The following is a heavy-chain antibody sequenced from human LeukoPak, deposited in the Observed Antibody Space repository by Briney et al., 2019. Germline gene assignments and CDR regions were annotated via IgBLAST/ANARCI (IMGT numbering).Heavy chain of an antibody. CDR2: IYYTGST. V-gene: IGHV4-59*08. CDR1: GGSISSYY. J-gene: IGHJ3*02. Sequence: SETLSLTCTVSGGSISSYYWSWIRQPPGKGLEWIGYIYYTGSTNYNPSLKSRVTISVDTSKNQLSLILISVTAADTAVYYCARHMVGATPGTFGIWGQGTMVTVSS. CDR3: ARHMVGATPGTFGI. D-gene: IGHD1-26*01.